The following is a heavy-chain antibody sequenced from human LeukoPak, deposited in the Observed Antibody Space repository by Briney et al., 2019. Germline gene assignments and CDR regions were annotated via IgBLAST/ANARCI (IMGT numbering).Heavy chain of an antibody. V-gene: IGHV3-21*01. J-gene: IGHJ4*02. CDR2: ITSSSSSM. CDR3: ARDLAWGGY. Sequence: GGSLRLSCVASGFTFSIYTMSWVRQAPGKGLEWVSSITSSSSSMYSADSVKGRLTISRDNAKNSLYLQMNSLRAEDTAVYYCARDLAWGGYWGQGTLVTVSS. D-gene: IGHD7-27*01. CDR1: GFTFSIYT.